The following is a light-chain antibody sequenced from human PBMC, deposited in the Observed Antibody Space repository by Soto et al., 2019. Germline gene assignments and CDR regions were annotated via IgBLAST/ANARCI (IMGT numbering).Light chain of an antibody. Sequence: QSVLTQSPSASASLGASVKLTCTLSSGHSSYAIACPRQLPEKGPRYLMKLNNDGSHTKGHVIPDCFSGSSAGAERYLIISSLQSDDEADYCCQTGDTGSVIFGGGTKLTVL. CDR2: LNNDGSH. J-gene: IGLJ2*01. V-gene: IGLV4-69*01. CDR3: QTGDTGSVI. CDR1: SGHSSYA.